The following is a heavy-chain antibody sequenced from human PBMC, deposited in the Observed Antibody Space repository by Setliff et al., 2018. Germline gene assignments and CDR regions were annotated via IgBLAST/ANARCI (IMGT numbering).Heavy chain of an antibody. CDR3: AKATGFGELFI. CDR2: IYTRGST. V-gene: IGHV4-61*09. CDR1: GDSITSGSYY. D-gene: IGHD3-10*01. Sequence: KPSETLSLTCTVSGDSITSGSYYWSWIRQPAGKGLEWIGQIYTRGSTNENPSLKSRVTISVDTSKNQVSLRLTSVTAADTAIYYCAKATGFGELFIWGQGTVVTVSS. J-gene: IGHJ4*02.